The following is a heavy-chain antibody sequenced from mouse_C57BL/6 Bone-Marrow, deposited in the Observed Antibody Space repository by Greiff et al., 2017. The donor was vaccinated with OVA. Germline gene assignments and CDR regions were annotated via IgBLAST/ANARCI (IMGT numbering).Heavy chain of an antibody. CDR2: INPSTGGT. J-gene: IGHJ2*01. CDR1: GYSFTGYY. Sequence: VQLQQSGPELVKPGASVKISCKASGYSFTGYYMNWVKQSPEKSLEWIGEINPSTGGTTYNQKFKAKATLTVDKSSSTAYMQLKSLTSEDSAVYYCANYYFDYWGQGTTLTVSS. CDR3: ANYYFDY. V-gene: IGHV1-42*01.